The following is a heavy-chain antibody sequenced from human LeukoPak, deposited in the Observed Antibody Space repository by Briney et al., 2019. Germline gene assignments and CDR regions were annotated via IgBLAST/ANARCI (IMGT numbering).Heavy chain of an antibody. D-gene: IGHD3-10*01. Sequence: PGRSLRLSCAAPEFTFSYYGMHCVPEAPRKGLEWVAVISNDGSDKYYGDSVKGRFTISRDNSKNTVYLQMNSLTAEDTAVYYCAKGRSWSFFSLFDSWGQGTLVTVSS. J-gene: IGHJ4*02. CDR2: ISNDGSDK. CDR1: EFTFSYYG. V-gene: IGHV3-30*18. CDR3: AKGRSWSFFSLFDS.